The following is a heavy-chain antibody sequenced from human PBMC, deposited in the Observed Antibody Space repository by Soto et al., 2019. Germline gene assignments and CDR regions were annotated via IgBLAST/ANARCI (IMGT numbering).Heavy chain of an antibody. J-gene: IGHJ5*02. V-gene: IGHV4-34*01. CDR3: ARAGWYGSSRWFDP. CDR2: INHSGST. D-gene: IGHD3-10*01. Sequence: PSETLSLTCAVYGGSFSGYYWSWIRQPPGKGREWIGEINHSGSTNYNQSLKSRVTISVDTSKNQVSLKLSSVTAADTAVSDGARAGWYGSSRWFDPWGQGTPVTVSS. CDR1: GGSFSGYY.